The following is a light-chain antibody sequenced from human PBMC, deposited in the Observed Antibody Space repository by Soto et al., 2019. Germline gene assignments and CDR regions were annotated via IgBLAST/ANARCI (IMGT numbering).Light chain of an antibody. CDR2: RDN. CDR1: SSNIGTNY. CDR3: SAWDDSLRSVL. Sequence: QSVLTQPPSTSGTPGQWFTISCSGSSSNIGTNYVYWYQHLPGTAPKLLIYRDNQRPSGVPDRFSGSKSGTSASLAISGLRSEDEADYYCSAWDDSLRSVLFGGGTQLTVL. V-gene: IGLV1-47*01. J-gene: IGLJ3*02.